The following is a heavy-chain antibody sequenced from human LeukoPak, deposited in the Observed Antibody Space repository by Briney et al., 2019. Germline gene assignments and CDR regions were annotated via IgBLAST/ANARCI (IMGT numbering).Heavy chain of an antibody. CDR2: IYYSGST. J-gene: IGHJ3*02. CDR1: GGSISSSSYY. V-gene: IGHV4-39*01. Sequence: SETLSLTCTVSGGSISSSSYYWGWIRQPPGKGLEWIGSIYYSGSTYYNPSLKSRVTISVDTSKNQFPLKLSSVTAADTAVYYCARHRMYYYDSSGRGVADAFDIWGQGTMVTVSS. CDR3: ARHRMYYYDSSGRGVADAFDI. D-gene: IGHD3-22*01.